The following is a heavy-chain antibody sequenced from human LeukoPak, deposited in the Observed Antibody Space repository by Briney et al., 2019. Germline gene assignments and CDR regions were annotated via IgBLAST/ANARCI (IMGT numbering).Heavy chain of an antibody. CDR1: GYAFTSNY. CDR3: ARDNSVRGEAWWFNP. D-gene: IGHD2-21*01. CDR2: ISPSGGST. Sequence: ASVKVSCKAFGYAFTSNYMHWVRQAPGQGPEWMGVISPSGGSTTYAQKFQGRVTLTRDMSTSTDYLELSSLRSEDTAVYYCARDNSVRGEAWWFNPWGQGTLVTVSS. V-gene: IGHV1-46*01. J-gene: IGHJ5*02.